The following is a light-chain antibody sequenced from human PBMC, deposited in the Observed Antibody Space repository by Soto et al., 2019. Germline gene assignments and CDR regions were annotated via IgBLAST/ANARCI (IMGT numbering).Light chain of an antibody. CDR2: GAS. J-gene: IGKJ5*01. CDR3: RTGT. Sequence: EIVLTQSPGTLSLSPGERATLSCRASQSVSSSYLAWYQQKPGQAPRLLIYGASSRATGIPDRFSGSGSGTDFTLTISRLEPEDFAVYYCRTGTFGQGTRLEIK. V-gene: IGKV3-20*01. CDR1: QSVSSSY.